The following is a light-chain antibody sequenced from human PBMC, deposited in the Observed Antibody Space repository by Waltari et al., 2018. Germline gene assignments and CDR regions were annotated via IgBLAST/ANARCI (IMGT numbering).Light chain of an antibody. V-gene: IGLV1-40*01. CDR2: GNN. J-gene: IGLJ1*01. CDR3: QSYDTRLSTYV. Sequence: QSVLTQPPSVSGAPGQRVTISCTGGSSNIGAGYDVNWYQQLPGTAPTPLIYGNNKRPSGIPDRFSAARSGTSASLAITGLQADYEADYYCQSYDTRLSTYVFGTGTKVTVL. CDR1: SSNIGAGYD.